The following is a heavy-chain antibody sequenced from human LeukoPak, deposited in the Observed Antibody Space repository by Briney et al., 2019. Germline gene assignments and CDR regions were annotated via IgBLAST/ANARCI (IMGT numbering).Heavy chain of an antibody. D-gene: IGHD1-26*01. V-gene: IGHV3-53*01. CDR2: IYSGGST. Sequence: PGGSLRLSCAASGFTVSSNYMSWVRQAPGKGLEWVSVIYSGGSTYYADSVKGRFTISRDNSKNTLYVQMNSLRAEDTAVYYCAKLLGMYSGNSNFDYWGQGTLVTVSS. CDR1: GFTVSSNY. J-gene: IGHJ4*02. CDR3: AKLLGMYSGNSNFDY.